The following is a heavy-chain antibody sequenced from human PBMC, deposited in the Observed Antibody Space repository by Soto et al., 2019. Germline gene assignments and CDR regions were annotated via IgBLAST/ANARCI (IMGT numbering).Heavy chain of an antibody. CDR2: IIPMFGTP. Sequence: SVKVSCKAAAGTFRSYAMSWVRQAPGQGLEWMGGIIPMFGTPNYAQNFKGRLTITADESTRTAYMELSSMRSEDTAVYYCARYVVAVIAFGYQYYGMDAGGQGTKVTVSS. J-gene: IGHJ6*02. CDR1: AGTFRSYA. CDR3: ARYVVAVIAFGYQYYGMDA. D-gene: IGHD2-21*01. V-gene: IGHV1-69*13.